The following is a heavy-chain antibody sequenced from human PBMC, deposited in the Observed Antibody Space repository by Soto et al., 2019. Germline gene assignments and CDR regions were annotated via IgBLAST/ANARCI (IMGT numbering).Heavy chain of an antibody. V-gene: IGHV6-1*01. CDR2: TYYRSKWYN. J-gene: IGHJ5*02. CDR1: RGSGSSNSAA. D-gene: IGHD1-26*01. Sequence: SQTLSLPCGLSRGSGSSNSAAWDWLKQIPSRGLEWLERTYYRSKWYNDYAVSVKSRIPINPDTSKNQFSLQLNSVTPEDTAVYYCAREGQMGNWFDPWGQGTLVTVSS. CDR3: AREGQMGNWFDP.